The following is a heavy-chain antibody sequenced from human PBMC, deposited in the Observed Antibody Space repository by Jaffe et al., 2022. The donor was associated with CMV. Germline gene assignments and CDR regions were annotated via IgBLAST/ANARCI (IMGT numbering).Heavy chain of an antibody. D-gene: IGHD5-12*01. CDR2: IYTTGST. Sequence: QVQLQESGPGLVKPSETLFLTCTVSGVSMQNHYWNWIRQPAGKGLEWIGRIYTTGSTNYNPPLKSRVTMSLDMSKNQFSIALTSVTAADTAVYYCARDFASGGTPLRLFDYWGHGTLVTISS. J-gene: IGHJ4*01. CDR3: ARDFASGGTPLRLFDY. V-gene: IGHV4-4*07. CDR1: GVSMQNHY.